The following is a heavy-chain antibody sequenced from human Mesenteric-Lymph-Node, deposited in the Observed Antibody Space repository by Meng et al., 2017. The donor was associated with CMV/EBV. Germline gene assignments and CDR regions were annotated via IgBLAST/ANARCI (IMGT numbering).Heavy chain of an antibody. CDR2: ISSSGSTI. D-gene: IGHD2-2*02. CDR3: ARVGVVVVPAAIMNYYYGMDV. V-gene: IGHV3-11*04. Sequence: GESLKISCAASGFTFSDYYMSWIRQAPGKGLEWVSYISSSGSTIYYADSVKGRFTISRDNAKNSLYLQMNSLRAEDTAVYYCARVGVVVVPAAIMNYYYGMDVWGQGTTVTVSS. J-gene: IGHJ6*02. CDR1: GFTFSDYY.